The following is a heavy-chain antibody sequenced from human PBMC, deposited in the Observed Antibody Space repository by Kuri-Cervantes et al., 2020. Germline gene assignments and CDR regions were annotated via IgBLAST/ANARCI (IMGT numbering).Heavy chain of an antibody. Sequence: SETLSLTCTVSGGSISSYYWSWIRQPPGKGLEWIGYIYYSGSTNYNPSLKSRVTISVDTSKNQFSLKLSSVTAADTAVYYCARDYCSGGSCSSFDYWGQGTLVTVSS. CDR3: ARDYCSGGSCSSFDY. V-gene: IGHV4-59*12. J-gene: IGHJ4*02. CDR1: GGSISSYY. CDR2: IYYSGST. D-gene: IGHD2-15*01.